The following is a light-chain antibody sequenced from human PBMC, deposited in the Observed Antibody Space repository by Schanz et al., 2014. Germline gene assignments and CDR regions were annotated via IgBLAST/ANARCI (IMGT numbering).Light chain of an antibody. Sequence: QSVLTQPASVSGSPGQSITISCTGTSSDVGAYNYVSWYQQPPDKAPKLIIYEGTKRPSGVSNRFSGSESGNTASLTISGLQAEDEAGYYCCSYAGSDSWVFGGGTKLTVL. CDR2: EGT. CDR3: CSYAGSDSWV. V-gene: IGLV2-23*01. J-gene: IGLJ2*01. CDR1: SSDVGAYNY.